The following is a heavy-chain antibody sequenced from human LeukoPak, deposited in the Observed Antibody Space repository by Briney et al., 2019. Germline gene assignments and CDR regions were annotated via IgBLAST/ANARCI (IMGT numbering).Heavy chain of an antibody. J-gene: IGHJ4*02. CDR3: ARGPYYYGSGSYYWNYFDY. CDR1: GGTFSSYA. Sequence: GSSVKVSCKASGGTFSSYAISWVRQAPGQGLEWMGGIIPILGTANYAQKFQGRVTITADKSTSTAYMELSSLRSEDTAVYYCARGPYYYGSGSYYWNYFDYWGQGTLVTVSS. CDR2: IIPILGTA. V-gene: IGHV1-69*06. D-gene: IGHD3-10*01.